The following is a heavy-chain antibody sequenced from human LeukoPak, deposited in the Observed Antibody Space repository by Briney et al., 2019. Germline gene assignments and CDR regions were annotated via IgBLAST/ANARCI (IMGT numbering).Heavy chain of an antibody. CDR3: ARDRSSGWLNWFDP. Sequence: SETLSLTCTVSGDPIRSDSFYWNWIRQPAGKGLQWIGRIYASGNTNYNPSLKSRVTISLDTSRNRFSLNLRSVTATDTAVYFCARDRSSGWLNWFDPWGQGTLDTVSP. J-gene: IGHJ5*02. CDR1: GDPIRSDSFY. CDR2: IYASGNT. V-gene: IGHV4-61*02. D-gene: IGHD6-19*01.